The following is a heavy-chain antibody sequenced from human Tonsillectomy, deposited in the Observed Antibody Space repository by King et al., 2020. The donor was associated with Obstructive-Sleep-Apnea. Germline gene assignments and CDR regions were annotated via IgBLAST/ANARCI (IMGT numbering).Heavy chain of an antibody. J-gene: IGHJ4*02. Sequence: VQLVESGGGLVQPGGSLRLSCAASGFTVSSNYMSWFRQAPGKGLEWVSVIYIGGITYYVDSVKGRFTISTDNSKNTLYLQMNSLRAEDTAVYYCARDFGTHSYWGQGTLVTVSS. CDR3: ARDFGTHSY. CDR1: GFTVSSNY. D-gene: IGHD3-3*01. CDR2: IYIGGIT. V-gene: IGHV3-66*01.